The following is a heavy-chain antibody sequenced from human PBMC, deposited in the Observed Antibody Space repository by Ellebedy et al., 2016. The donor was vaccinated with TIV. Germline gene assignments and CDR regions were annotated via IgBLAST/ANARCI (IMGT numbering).Heavy chain of an antibody. Sequence: GESLKISXKGSGYSFTSYWIGWVRQMPGKGLEWMGIIYPGDSDTRYSPSFQGQITISADKSITTAYLQWNSLKASDTAIYYCAKGFPVANCHGMDVWGQGTTVTVSS. V-gene: IGHV5-51*01. CDR1: GYSFTSYW. J-gene: IGHJ6*02. D-gene: IGHD4-23*01. CDR3: AKGFPVANCHGMDV. CDR2: IYPGDSDT.